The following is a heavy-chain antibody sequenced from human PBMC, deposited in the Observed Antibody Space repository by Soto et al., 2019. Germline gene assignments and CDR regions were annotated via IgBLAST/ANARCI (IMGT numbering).Heavy chain of an antibody. Sequence: ASVKVSCKASGYTFTSYGISWVRQAPGQGLEWMGWISAYNGNTNYAQKLQGRVTMTTDTSTSTAYMELRSLRSDDTAVYYCARGPPGIEAAGYYYGMDVWGQGTTVTVSS. CDR3: ARGPPGIEAAGYYYGMDV. V-gene: IGHV1-18*01. CDR2: ISAYNGNT. CDR1: GYTFTSYG. J-gene: IGHJ6*02. D-gene: IGHD6-13*01.